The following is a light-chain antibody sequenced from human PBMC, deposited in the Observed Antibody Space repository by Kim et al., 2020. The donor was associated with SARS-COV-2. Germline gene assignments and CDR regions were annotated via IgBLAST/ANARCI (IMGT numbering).Light chain of an antibody. CDR3: QTWGTGIRV. CDR2: VDNDGSH. CDR1: SGQSSYA. Sequence: ATVKLTCPLSSGQSSYAIAWHQQQPEKGPRYLMKVDNDGSHFKGDGIPDRFSGSSSGAERYLTISSLQSEDEADYYCQTWGTGIRVFGGGTKLTVL. V-gene: IGLV4-69*01. J-gene: IGLJ3*02.